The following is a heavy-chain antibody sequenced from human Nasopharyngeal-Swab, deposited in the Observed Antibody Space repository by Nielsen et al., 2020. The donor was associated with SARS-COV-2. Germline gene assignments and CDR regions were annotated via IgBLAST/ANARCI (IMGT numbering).Heavy chain of an antibody. CDR3: ARDQLDHPYDYVWGTYRYTYFDY. V-gene: IGHV3-33*01. D-gene: IGHD3-16*02. Sequence: GGSLRLSCAASGFTFSSYGMHWVRQAPGKGLEWVAVIWYDGSNKYYADSVKGRFTISRDNSKNTLYLQMNSLRAEDTAVYYCARDQLDHPYDYVWGTYRYTYFDYWGQGTLVTVSS. CDR1: GFTFSSYG. CDR2: IWYDGSNK. J-gene: IGHJ4*02.